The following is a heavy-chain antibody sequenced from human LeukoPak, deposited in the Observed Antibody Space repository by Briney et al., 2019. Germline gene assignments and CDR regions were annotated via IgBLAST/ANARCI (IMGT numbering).Heavy chain of an antibody. Sequence: PGGSLRLSCAASGFSVNSNYMSWVRQASGKGLEWVLVIYSGGSTYYADSVKGRFTISRHISKNTLYLQMNSLRAEDTAVYYCARAGPYDAFDIWGQGTMVTVSS. CDR1: GFSVNSNY. D-gene: IGHD1-14*01. CDR3: ARAGPYDAFDI. CDR2: IYSGGST. J-gene: IGHJ3*02. V-gene: IGHV3-53*04.